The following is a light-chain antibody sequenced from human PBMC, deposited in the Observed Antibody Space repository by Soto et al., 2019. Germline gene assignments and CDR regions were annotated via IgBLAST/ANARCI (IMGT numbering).Light chain of an antibody. V-gene: IGLV2-8*01. J-gene: IGLJ2*01. CDR2: DVN. Sequence: QSALTQPPSASGSPGQSVTISCTGTVSDVGGYNYVSWYQQHPGKAPKLIIYDVNKRPSGVPDRFSGSKSGNTASLTVSGLQAEDEADYYCGSFAASNNLLFGGGTKLTVL. CDR1: VSDVGGYNY. CDR3: GSFAASNNLL.